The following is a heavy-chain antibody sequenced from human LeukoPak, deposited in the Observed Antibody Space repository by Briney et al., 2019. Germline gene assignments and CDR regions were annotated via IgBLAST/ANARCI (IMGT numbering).Heavy chain of an antibody. CDR1: GFTFSSSG. J-gene: IGHJ4*02. CDR3: AKGRARIAVAGNLIDY. Sequence: PGGSLRLSCAASGFTFSSSGMHWVRQAPGKGLEWVAVISYDGSNKYYADSVKGRFTISRDNSKNTLSLQMNSLRAEDTAVYYCAKGRARIAVAGNLIDYWAREPWSPSPQ. D-gene: IGHD6-19*01. CDR2: ISYDGSNK. V-gene: IGHV3-30*18.